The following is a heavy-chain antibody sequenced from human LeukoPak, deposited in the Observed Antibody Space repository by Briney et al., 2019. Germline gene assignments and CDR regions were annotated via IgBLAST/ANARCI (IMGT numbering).Heavy chain of an antibody. V-gene: IGHV3-15*01. D-gene: IGHD6-19*01. CDR3: TTDLQYSSGWLQIDY. CDR1: GFTFRNSW. CDR2: IKSNTDGGTT. Sequence: GGSLRLSCAASGFTFRNSWMSWVRQAPGKGLEWVGRIKSNTDGGTTDYAAPVKGRFTISRDDSKNTLYLQMNSLKTGDTAVYYCTTDLQYSSGWLQIDYWGQGTLVPVSS. J-gene: IGHJ4*02.